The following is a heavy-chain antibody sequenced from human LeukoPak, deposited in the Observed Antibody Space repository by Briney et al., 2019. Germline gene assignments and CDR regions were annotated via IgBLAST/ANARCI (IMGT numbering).Heavy chain of an antibody. Sequence: SETLSLICTVSGGSINSFYWTWIRQPAGKGLEWIGRIYSSGSTNFNPSLKSRVTISVDTSKNQFSLKLSSVTAADTAVYYCVGRVAGKPFDYWGQGTLATVSS. D-gene: IGHD2-15*01. CDR3: VGRVAGKPFDY. J-gene: IGHJ4*02. CDR1: GGSINSFY. V-gene: IGHV4-4*07. CDR2: IYSSGST.